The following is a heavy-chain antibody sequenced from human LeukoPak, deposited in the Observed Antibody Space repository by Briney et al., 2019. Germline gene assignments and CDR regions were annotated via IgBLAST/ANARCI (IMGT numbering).Heavy chain of an antibody. V-gene: IGHV3-23*01. Sequence: PGGSLRLSCAASGLTFSSYAMSWVRQAPGKGLEWVSAISGSGGSTYYADSVKGRFTISRDNAQNSLYLQMNSLRAEDTAVYYCTRGSYSDYEYWGQGTLVTVSP. CDR3: TRGSYSDYEY. CDR1: GLTFSSYA. CDR2: ISGSGGST. J-gene: IGHJ4*02. D-gene: IGHD4-11*01.